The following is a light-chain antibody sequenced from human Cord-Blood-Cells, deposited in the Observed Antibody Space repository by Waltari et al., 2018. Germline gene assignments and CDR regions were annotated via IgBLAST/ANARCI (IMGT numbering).Light chain of an antibody. CDR3: MQALQTLYT. V-gene: IGKV4-1*01. Sequence: DIVMTQSPDSLAVSLGERATINCKSSQSVLYSSNNKNYLAWYQQKPGQPPKLLIYWASTRESGVPDRFSGSGSGTDFTLKISRVEAEDVGVYYCMQALQTLYTFGQGTKLEIK. J-gene: IGKJ2*01. CDR1: QSVLYSSNNKNY. CDR2: WAS.